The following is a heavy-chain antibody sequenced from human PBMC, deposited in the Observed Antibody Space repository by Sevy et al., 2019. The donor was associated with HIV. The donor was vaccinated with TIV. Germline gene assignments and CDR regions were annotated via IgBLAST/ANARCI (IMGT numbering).Heavy chain of an antibody. CDR2: ISYDGSNK. Sequence: GGSLRLSCAASGFTFSSYAMHWVRQAPGKGLEWVAVISYDGSNKYYADSVKGRFTISRDNSKNTLYLQMNSLRAEDTAVYYCAREGGVGATNAFDIWGQGTMVTVSS. J-gene: IGHJ3*02. V-gene: IGHV3-30-3*01. D-gene: IGHD1-26*01. CDR3: AREGGVGATNAFDI. CDR1: GFTFSSYA.